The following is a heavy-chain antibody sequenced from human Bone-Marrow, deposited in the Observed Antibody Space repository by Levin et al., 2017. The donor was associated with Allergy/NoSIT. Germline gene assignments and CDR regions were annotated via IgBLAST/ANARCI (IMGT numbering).Heavy chain of an antibody. V-gene: IGHV3-9*01. D-gene: IGHD6-13*01. CDR1: GFTFEDYA. CDR3: AKGFYSNWYLQRGDAFDV. Sequence: PGGSLRLSCTASGFTFEDYALFWVRQAPGKGLEWVSGINWNSVSLAYADSVKGRFIISRDNAKNSLYLQMNSLRVEDTAFYYCAKGFYSNWYLQRGDAFDVWGQGTMVSVSS. J-gene: IGHJ3*01. CDR2: INWNSVSL.